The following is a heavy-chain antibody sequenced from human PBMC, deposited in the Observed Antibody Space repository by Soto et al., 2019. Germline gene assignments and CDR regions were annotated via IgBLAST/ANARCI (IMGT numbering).Heavy chain of an antibody. CDR2: IWYDGSNK. D-gene: IGHD3-16*01. V-gene: IGHV3-33*01. Sequence: QVQLVESGGGVVQPGRSLRLSCAASGFTFSSYGMHWVRQAPGKGLEWVAVIWYDGSNKYYADSVKGRFTISRDNSKNTLYLQMNSLRAEDTAVYYCARGFFPLGDKTQFDYWGQGTLVTVSS. CDR1: GFTFSSYG. J-gene: IGHJ4*02. CDR3: ARGFFPLGDKTQFDY.